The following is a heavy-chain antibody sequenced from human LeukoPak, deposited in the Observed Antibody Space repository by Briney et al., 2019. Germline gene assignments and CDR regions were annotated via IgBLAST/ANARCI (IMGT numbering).Heavy chain of an antibody. CDR1: GGSISSYY. CDR3: ARGPRGYSYGYLGY. Sequence: SETLSLTCTVSGGSISSYYWSCIRQPPGKGLEWIGYIYYSGSTNYNPSLKSRVTISVDTSKNQFSLKLSSVTAADTAVYYCARGPRGYSYGYLGYWGQGTLVTVSS. D-gene: IGHD5-18*01. J-gene: IGHJ4*02. CDR2: IYYSGST. V-gene: IGHV4-59*01.